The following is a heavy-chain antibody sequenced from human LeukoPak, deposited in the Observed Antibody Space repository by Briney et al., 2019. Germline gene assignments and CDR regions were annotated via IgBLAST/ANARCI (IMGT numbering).Heavy chain of an antibody. J-gene: IGHJ5*02. D-gene: IGHD3-10*01. Sequence: GGSLRLSCAASGFTFSSYAMSWVRQAPGKGLEWVSPISGSGGSTYYADSVKGRFTISRDNSKNTLYLQMNSLRAEDTAVYYCAKGNLWFGESVNWFDPWGQGTLVTVSS. CDR3: AKGNLWFGESVNWFDP. CDR1: GFTFSSYA. CDR2: ISGSGGST. V-gene: IGHV3-23*01.